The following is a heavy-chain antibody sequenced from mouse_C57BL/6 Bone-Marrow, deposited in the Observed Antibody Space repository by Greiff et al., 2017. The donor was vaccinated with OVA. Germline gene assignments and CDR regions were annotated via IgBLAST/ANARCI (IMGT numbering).Heavy chain of an antibody. J-gene: IGHJ1*03. CDR2: IWWDGAK. Sequence: QVTLKVSGPGILQPSQTLSLTCSFSGFSLSTFGMGVGWIRQPSGKGLEWLAHIWWDGAKYYNPALKSRLTISKDTSKNQVFLKIANVDAADTATYYCARIWGFITTVVATPEWYFDVWGTGTTVTVSS. CDR1: GFSLSTFGMG. D-gene: IGHD1-1*01. CDR3: ARIWGFITTVVATPEWYFDV. V-gene: IGHV8-8*01.